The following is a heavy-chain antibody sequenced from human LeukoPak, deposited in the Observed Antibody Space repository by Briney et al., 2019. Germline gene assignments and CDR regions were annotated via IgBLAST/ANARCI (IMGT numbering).Heavy chain of an antibody. Sequence: GGSLRLSCAASGFTFSSYVMHWVRQAPGKGLEWVAFIRYDGSNKYYADSVKGRFTISRDNSKNTLYLQMNSLRAEDTAVYYCAKDWQQWLVKGGDYWGQGTLVTVSS. CDR2: IRYDGSNK. CDR3: AKDWQQWLVKGGDY. J-gene: IGHJ4*02. D-gene: IGHD6-19*01. CDR1: GFTFSSYV. V-gene: IGHV3-30*02.